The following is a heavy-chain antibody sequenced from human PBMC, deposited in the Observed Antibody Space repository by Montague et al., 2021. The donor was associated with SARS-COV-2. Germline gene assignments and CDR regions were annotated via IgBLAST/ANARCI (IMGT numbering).Heavy chain of an antibody. V-gene: IGHV4-39*01. CDR2: IYYSGST. D-gene: IGHD2-2*01. CDR1: GGSISSSSYY. J-gene: IGHJ5*02. Sequence: SETLSLTCTVSGGSISSSSYYWGWIRQPPGKGLEWIGSIYYSGSTXYNPSLKSRVTISVDTSKNQFSLKLSSVTAADTAEYYCARQGDQLLLEYWFDPWGQGTLVTVSS. CDR3: ARQGDQLLLEYWFDP.